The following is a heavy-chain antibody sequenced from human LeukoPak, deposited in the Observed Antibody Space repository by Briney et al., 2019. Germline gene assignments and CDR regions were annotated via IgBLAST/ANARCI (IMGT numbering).Heavy chain of an antibody. CDR2: ISYDGSNK. D-gene: IGHD6-19*01. CDR1: GFTFSSYA. Sequence: GGSLRLSCAASGFTFSSYAMHWVRQAPGKGLEWVAVISYDGSNKYYADSVKGRFTISRDNSKNTLYLQMNSLRAEDTAVYYCARDGEYSSGWYSFDYWGQGTLVTVSS. V-gene: IGHV3-30-3*01. CDR3: ARDGEYSSGWYSFDY. J-gene: IGHJ4*02.